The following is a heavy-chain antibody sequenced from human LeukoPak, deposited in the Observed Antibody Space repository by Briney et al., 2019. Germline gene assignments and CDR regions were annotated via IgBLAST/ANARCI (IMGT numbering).Heavy chain of an antibody. D-gene: IGHD3-9*01. Sequence: SDTLSLTRAVSGGSFSNYYWSWIRQPPGKGLEWIGELHPYGFTTFNPSLKSRLSISVDTSKNQSYLKLNSVTAADTAVYYCSGGSDESKTGDSWGQGSLVTVSS. V-gene: IGHV4-34*01. CDR1: GGSFSNYY. CDR2: LHPYGFT. CDR3: SGGSDESKTGDS. J-gene: IGHJ4*02.